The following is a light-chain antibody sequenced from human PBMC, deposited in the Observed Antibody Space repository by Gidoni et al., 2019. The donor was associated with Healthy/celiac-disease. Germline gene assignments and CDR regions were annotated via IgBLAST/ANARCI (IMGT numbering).Light chain of an antibody. CDR1: QSISSY. CDR2: AAS. J-gene: IGKJ1*01. Sequence: DIQMTQSPSSLSASLGDRVTITCRARQSISSYLNWYQQKPGKAPKLLIYAASSLTDFTLTISSLQPEDVATYYCQQSYSTLWTFGQGTKVEIK. V-gene: IGKV1-39*01. CDR3: QQSYSTLWT.